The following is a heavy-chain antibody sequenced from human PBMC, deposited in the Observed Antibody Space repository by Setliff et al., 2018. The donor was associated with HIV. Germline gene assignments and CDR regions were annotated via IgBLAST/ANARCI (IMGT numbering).Heavy chain of an antibody. D-gene: IGHD2-15*01. V-gene: IGHV4-4*07. CDR2: VYTSGST. Sequence: LSLTCTVSGGSISGYYWGWIRQPDGKGLEWIGRVYTSGSTNYKPSLKSRVTMSVDTSKNQFSLRLSSVTAADTAVYYCSRDFRLPVDAGLYYSYYMDVWGRGTTVTVSS. CDR3: SRDFRLPVDAGLYYSYYMDV. J-gene: IGHJ6*03. CDR1: GGSISGYY.